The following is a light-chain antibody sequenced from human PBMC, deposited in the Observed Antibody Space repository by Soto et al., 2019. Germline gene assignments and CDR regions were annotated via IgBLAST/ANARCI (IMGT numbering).Light chain of an antibody. Sequence: QSVVAQPRSVSGSPGQSVTISCTGTSSDVGAYNHVSWYQQYPGKAPKLTIYDVSKRPSGVPDRFSGSKSGNTASLTISGLQAEDEADYYCCSYAGSYIYVFGTGTRSPS. CDR1: SSDVGAYNH. CDR2: DVS. V-gene: IGLV2-11*01. J-gene: IGLJ1*01. CDR3: CSYAGSYIYV.